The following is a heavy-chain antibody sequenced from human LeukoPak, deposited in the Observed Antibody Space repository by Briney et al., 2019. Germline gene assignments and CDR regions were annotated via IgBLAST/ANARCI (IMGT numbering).Heavy chain of an antibody. CDR2: IYYSGST. D-gene: IGHD6-19*01. J-gene: IGHJ4*02. CDR1: GGSISSSSYY. CDR3: ARPGQWLAFDY. V-gene: IGHV4-39*01. Sequence: SETLSLTCTVSGGSISSSSYYWGWIRQPPGKGLEWIGSIYYSGSTYYNPSLKSRVTISVDTSKNQFSLKLSSVTAADTAVYYCARPGQWLAFDYWGQGTLVTVSS.